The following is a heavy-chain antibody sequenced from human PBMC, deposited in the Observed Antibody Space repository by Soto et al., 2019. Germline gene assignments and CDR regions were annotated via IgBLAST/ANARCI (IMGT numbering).Heavy chain of an antibody. V-gene: IGHV4-34*01. D-gene: IGHD5-18*01. CDR1: GGSFSGYY. J-gene: IGHJ4*02. CDR2: INHSGST. CDR3: ARGKIGYGARVLAY. Sequence: QVQLQQWGAGLLKPSETLSLTCAVYGGSFSGYYWSWIRQPPGKGLECIGEINHSGSTNYNPSLKSRVTISVDTSKNQFSLKLSSVTAADTAVYYCARGKIGYGARVLAYWGQGTLVTVSS.